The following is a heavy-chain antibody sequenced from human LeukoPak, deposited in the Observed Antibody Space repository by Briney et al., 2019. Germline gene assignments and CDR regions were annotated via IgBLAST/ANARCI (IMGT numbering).Heavy chain of an antibody. CDR2: IKSKTDGGTT. CDR3: TTDILWFGELFNYFDY. D-gene: IGHD3-10*01. Sequence: GRSLRLSCAASGFTFSNAWMSWVRQAPGKGLEWVGRIKSKTDGGTTDYAAPVKGRFTISRDDSKNTLYLQMNSLKTEDTAVYYCTTDILWFGELFNYFDYWGQGTLVTVSS. V-gene: IGHV3-15*01. J-gene: IGHJ4*02. CDR1: GFTFSNAW.